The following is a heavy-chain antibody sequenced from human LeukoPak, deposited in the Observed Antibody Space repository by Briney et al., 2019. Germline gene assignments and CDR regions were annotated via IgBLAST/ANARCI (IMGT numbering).Heavy chain of an antibody. V-gene: IGHV4-39*07. CDR3: ARDLGRDYPLDAFDI. CDR1: GGSISSSSYY. CDR2: IYYSGST. J-gene: IGHJ3*02. D-gene: IGHD1-26*01. Sequence: SETLSLTCTVSGGSISSSSYYWGWIRQPPGKGLEWIGSIYYSGSTYYNPSLKSRVTISVDTSKNQFSLKLSSVTAADTAVYYCARDLGRDYPLDAFDIWGQGTVVIVSS.